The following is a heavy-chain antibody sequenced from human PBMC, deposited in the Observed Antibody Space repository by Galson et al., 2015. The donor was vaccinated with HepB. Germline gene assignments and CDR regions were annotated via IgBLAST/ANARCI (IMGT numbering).Heavy chain of an antibody. Sequence: SVKVSCKASGYTFTSYGISWVRQAPGQGLEWMGWISAYNGNTNYAQKLQGRVTMTTDTSTSTAYMELRSLRSDDTAVYYCARSQPFRAEIYSSSWYVGVHYYGMDVWGQGTTVTVSS. CDR1: GYTFTSYG. CDR3: ARSQPFRAEIYSSSWYVGVHYYGMDV. J-gene: IGHJ6*02. CDR2: ISAYNGNT. V-gene: IGHV1-18*04. D-gene: IGHD6-13*01.